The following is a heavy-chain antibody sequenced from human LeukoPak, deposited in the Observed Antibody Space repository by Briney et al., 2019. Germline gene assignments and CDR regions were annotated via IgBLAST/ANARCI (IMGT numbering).Heavy chain of an antibody. Sequence: GGSLRLSCAASGFTFRSYAMSWVRQAPGKGLEWVSAISGSGGSTYYADSVKGRFTISRDNSKNTLYLQMNSLRAEDTAVYYCARTYDSSGYYYAPFDYWGQGTLVTVSS. CDR2: ISGSGGST. CDR3: ARTYDSSGYYYAPFDY. J-gene: IGHJ4*02. D-gene: IGHD3-22*01. CDR1: GFTFRSYA. V-gene: IGHV3-23*01.